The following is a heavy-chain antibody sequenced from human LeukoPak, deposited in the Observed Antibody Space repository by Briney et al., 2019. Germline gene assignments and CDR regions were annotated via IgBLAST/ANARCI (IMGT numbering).Heavy chain of an antibody. D-gene: IGHD5-18*01. CDR1: GGSFSGYY. J-gene: IGHJ4*02. V-gene: IGHV4-34*01. CDR2: INHSGST. CDR3: ASQDLQLWSNFDY. Sequence: SETLSLTCAVYGGSFSGYYWSWIRQPPGKGLEWIGEINHSGSTNYNPSLKSRVTISVDTSKNQFSLKLSSVTAADTAVYYCASQDLQLWSNFDYWGQGTLVTVSS.